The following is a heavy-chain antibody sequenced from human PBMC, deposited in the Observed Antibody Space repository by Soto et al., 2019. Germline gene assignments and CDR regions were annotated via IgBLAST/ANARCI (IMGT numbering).Heavy chain of an antibody. J-gene: IGHJ4*02. CDR1: GGSFSGYY. CDR3: ASITMVRGVPY. CDR2: INHSGST. D-gene: IGHD3-10*01. V-gene: IGHV4-34*01. Sequence: PSETLSLTCAVYGGSFSGYYWTWIRQPPGTGLEWIGEINHSGSTNYNPSLKSRVTISVDTSKNQFSLKLSSVTAADTAVYYCASITMVRGVPYWGQGTLVTVSS.